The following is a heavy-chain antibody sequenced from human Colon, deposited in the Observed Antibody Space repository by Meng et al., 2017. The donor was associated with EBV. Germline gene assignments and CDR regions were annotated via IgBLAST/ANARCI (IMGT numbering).Heavy chain of an antibody. CDR1: GGSISRGDW. CDR3: ASSDYYRSDY. J-gene: IGHJ4*02. V-gene: IGHV4-4*02. Sequence: QVQLQESGPGLVKPSXTLSLTCAVSGGSISRGDWWRWVRQPPGKGLEWIGETSHSGSTDYSPSLKSRVTISLDKSKNQLSLKLNSVTAADTAVYYCASSDYYRSDYWGQGTLVTAPQ. CDR2: TSHSGST. D-gene: IGHD3-22*01.